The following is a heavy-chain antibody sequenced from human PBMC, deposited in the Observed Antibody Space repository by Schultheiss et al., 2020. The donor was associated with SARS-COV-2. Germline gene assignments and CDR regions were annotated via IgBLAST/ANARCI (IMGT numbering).Heavy chain of an antibody. Sequence: GESLKISCAASGFTFSDYYMSWIRQAPGKGLEWVSYISSSGSTIYYADSVKGRFTISRDNAKNSLYLQMNSLRAEDTAVYYCARVGGYYYLGYYYYYYMDVWGKGTTVTVSS. CDR2: ISSSGSTI. V-gene: IGHV3-11*01. CDR3: ARVGGYYYLGYYYYYYMDV. J-gene: IGHJ6*03. CDR1: GFTFSDYY. D-gene: IGHD3-22*01.